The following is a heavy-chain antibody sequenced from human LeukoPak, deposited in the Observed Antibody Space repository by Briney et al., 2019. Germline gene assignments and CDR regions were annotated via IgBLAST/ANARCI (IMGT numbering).Heavy chain of an antibody. D-gene: IGHD3-10*01. CDR2: GST. V-gene: IGHV4-59*09. J-gene: IGHJ4*02. Sequence: GSTNYNPSLKSRVTISVDTSKNQFSLKLSSVTAADTAVYYCARGGFGEFDSWGQGTLVIVSS. CDR3: ARGGFGEFDS.